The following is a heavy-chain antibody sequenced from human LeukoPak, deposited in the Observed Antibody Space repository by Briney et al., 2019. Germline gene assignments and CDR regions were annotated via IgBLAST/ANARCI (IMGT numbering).Heavy chain of an antibody. V-gene: IGHV4-38-2*02. CDR1: GYSISSGYY. CDR2: IYHSGST. CDR3: ASHSGYSSSWYGYYYYYMDV. Sequence: PSETLSLTCTVSGYSISSGYYWGWIRQPPGKGLEWIGSIYHSGSTYYNPSLKSRVTISVDTSKNQFSLKLSSVTAADTAVYYCASHSGYSSSWYGYYYYYMDVWGKGTTVTVSS. J-gene: IGHJ6*03. D-gene: IGHD6-13*01.